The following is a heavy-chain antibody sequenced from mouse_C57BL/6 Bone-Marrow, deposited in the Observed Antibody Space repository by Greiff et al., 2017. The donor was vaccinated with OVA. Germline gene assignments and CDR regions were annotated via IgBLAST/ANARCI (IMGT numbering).Heavy chain of an antibody. V-gene: IGHV3-6*01. Sequence: VQLQQSGPGLVKPSQSLSLTCSVTGYSITSGYYWNWIRQFPGNKLEWMGYISYDGSNNYNPSLKNRIAITRDTSKNQFFLKLNSVTTEDTATYYCARALYGSSYVRYWYFDVWGTGTTVTVSS. CDR2: ISYDGSN. D-gene: IGHD1-1*01. CDR1: GYSITSGYY. CDR3: ARALYGSSYVRYWYFDV. J-gene: IGHJ1*03.